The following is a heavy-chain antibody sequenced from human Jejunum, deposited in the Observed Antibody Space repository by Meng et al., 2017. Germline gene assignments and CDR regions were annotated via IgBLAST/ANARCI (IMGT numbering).Heavy chain of an antibody. V-gene: IGHV4-61*02. Sequence: SCTVSSESLSSVNYYWSWIRQPAGKGLEWIGRIYFSGVTHYNPSLEGRATISLDTSSNQFSLNLNSVTAADTAVYYCASEDFARLRPFDHWGQGTLVTVSS. CDR2: IYFSGVT. J-gene: IGHJ4*02. CDR1: SESLSSVNYY. D-gene: IGHD3-16*01. CDR3: ASEDFARLRPFDH.